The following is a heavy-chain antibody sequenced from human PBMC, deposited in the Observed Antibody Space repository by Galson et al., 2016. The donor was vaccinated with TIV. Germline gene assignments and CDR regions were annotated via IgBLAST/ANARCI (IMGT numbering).Heavy chain of an antibody. CDR1: GFTFGRFA. V-gene: IGHV3-23*01. J-gene: IGHJ4*02. CDR2: INDSGGNT. Sequence: SLRLSCAGSGFTFGRFAMSWVRQAPGKGLEWVSTINDSGGNTYYADSVKGRFTISRDNSRNTLYLQVNSLRVEDTAVYFCTRLAGHSVFDNWGQGALVTVSS. D-gene: IGHD3-9*01. CDR3: TRLAGHSVFDN.